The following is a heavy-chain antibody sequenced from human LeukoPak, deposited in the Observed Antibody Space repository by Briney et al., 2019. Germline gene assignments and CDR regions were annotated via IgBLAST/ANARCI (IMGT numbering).Heavy chain of an antibody. CDR3: ARGSEGFGGSRNAFDI. J-gene: IGHJ3*02. Sequence: GGPLRLSCVGSGFTFSSYWMHWVRQAPGKGLVWVSRINSDGSSTNYADSVKGRFTISRDNNKNSLFLQMNILRGEDMAVYYCARGSEGFGGSRNAFDIWGQGTMVTVSS. CDR1: GFTFSSYW. CDR2: INSDGSST. V-gene: IGHV3-74*01. D-gene: IGHD3-16*01.